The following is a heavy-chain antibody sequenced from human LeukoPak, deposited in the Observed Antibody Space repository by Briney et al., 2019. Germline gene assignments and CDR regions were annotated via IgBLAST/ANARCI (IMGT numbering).Heavy chain of an antibody. V-gene: IGHV3-15*01. CDR1: GLNFSYAW. J-gene: IGHJ4*02. CDR2: LKTITDGGTT. Sequence: GGSLRLSCAASGLNFSYAWMSWVRQAPGKGLEWVGRLKTITDGGTTDYAAPVKGRFNISRDDSKNTLYLQMSSLKTEDTGLYYCQFFFLGYSEDYWGQGSLVAVTS. D-gene: IGHD3-22*01. CDR3: QFFFLGYSEDY.